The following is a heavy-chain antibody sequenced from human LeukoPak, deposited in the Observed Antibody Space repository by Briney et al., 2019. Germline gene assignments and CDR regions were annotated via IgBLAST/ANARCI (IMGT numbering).Heavy chain of an antibody. CDR1: GFTFSSYA. CDR2: ISYDGNNK. J-gene: IGHJ4*02. D-gene: IGHD6-13*01. Sequence: GGSLRLSCAASGFTFSSYAMHWVRQAPGKGLEWVAVISYDGNNKYYADSVKGRFTISRDNSKNTLYLQMNSLSSEDTAVYYCASSRGYSSSWYLDYWGQGTLVTVSS. V-gene: IGHV3-30-3*01. CDR3: ASSRGYSSSWYLDY.